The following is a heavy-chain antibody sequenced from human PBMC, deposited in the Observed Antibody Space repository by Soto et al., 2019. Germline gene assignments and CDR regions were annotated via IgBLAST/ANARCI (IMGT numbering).Heavy chain of an antibody. V-gene: IGHV1-69*12. Sequence: QVQLVQSGGEVKKPGSSVKVSCKASGGTFSSYAISWVRQAPGQGLEWMGGIIAIFGTADYAQKFQGRVTITADESTSTAYMELSSLRSEDTAVYYCAKPQSIQDYYYGMDVWGQGTTVTVSS. J-gene: IGHJ6*02. CDR3: AKPQSIQDYYYGMDV. CDR2: IIAIFGTA. CDR1: GGTFSSYA. D-gene: IGHD6-6*01.